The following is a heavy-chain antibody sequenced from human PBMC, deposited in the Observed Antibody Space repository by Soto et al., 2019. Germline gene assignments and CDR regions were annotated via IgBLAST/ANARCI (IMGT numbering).Heavy chain of an antibody. V-gene: IGHV4-59*08. CDR3: ARGDIAVASIRDFDY. Sequence: PSETLSLTCTVSGGSISSYYWSWIRQRPGKGMEWIGYIYYSGSTNKNPSLKSRLTISIDTSKNQFSLKLSSVGAADTAMYYCARGDIAVASIRDFDYWGQGTPVTVSS. J-gene: IGHJ4*02. CDR1: GGSISSYY. D-gene: IGHD6-19*01. CDR2: IYYSGST.